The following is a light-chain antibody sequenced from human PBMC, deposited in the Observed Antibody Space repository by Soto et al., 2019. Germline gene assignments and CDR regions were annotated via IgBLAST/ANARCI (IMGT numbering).Light chain of an antibody. V-gene: IGLV2-14*02. Sequence: QSALTQPASVSGSPGQSITISCTGTSSDVGTYNLVSWYQQHPGKAPKLMIYEGSKRPSGIPDRFSGSKSGTSASLAISGLQSEDEAEYYCAAWDDSLNGPMFGGGTKLTVL. CDR2: EGS. CDR1: SSDVGTYNL. J-gene: IGLJ3*02. CDR3: AAWDDSLNGPM.